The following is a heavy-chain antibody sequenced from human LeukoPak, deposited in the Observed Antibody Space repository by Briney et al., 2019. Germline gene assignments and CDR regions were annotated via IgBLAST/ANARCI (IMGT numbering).Heavy chain of an antibody. V-gene: IGHV3-30-3*01. J-gene: IGHJ3*01. Sequence: GRSLRLSCVASGFTFSTYSLHWVRQAPGVGLEWVAVMSYDGTNKNYGDSVKGRFTVSRDNSKNTLYLQMNSLRAEDTAVYYCAKGYYGSGSYAFDVWGQGTMVTVSS. CDR3: AKGYYGSGSYAFDV. CDR1: GFTFSTYS. D-gene: IGHD3-10*01. CDR2: MSYDGTNK.